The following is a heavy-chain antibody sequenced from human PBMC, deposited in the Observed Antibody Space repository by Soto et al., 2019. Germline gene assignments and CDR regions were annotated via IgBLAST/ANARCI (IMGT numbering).Heavy chain of an antibody. CDR2: IWTSGST. CDR3: ARTVGAAYYFDF. Sequence: QVQLQESGPGLVKPSETLSLTCNVSGDSMSKYYWSWVRQPAGKGLEWIGRIWTSGSTNYNPSLKSRVTMSIDTSNKHFSLDLKSVTAADTAVYYCARTVGAAYYFDFWGQGVLVTGSS. CDR1: GDSMSKYY. D-gene: IGHD3-16*01. V-gene: IGHV4-4*07. J-gene: IGHJ4*02.